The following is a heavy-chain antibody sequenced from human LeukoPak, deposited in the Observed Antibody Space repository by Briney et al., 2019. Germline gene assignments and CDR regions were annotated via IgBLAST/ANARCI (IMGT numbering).Heavy chain of an antibody. CDR1: GFTFSTYA. Sequence: GGSLRLSCTASGFTFSTYAMHWVRQAPGKGLEWVAVISYDGSSKYYADSVKGRFTISRDNSKNTLYLQMNSLRAEDTAVYYCARARSSYGYGDAFDIWGQGTMVTVSS. J-gene: IGHJ3*02. D-gene: IGHD5-18*01. V-gene: IGHV3-30*04. CDR2: ISYDGSSK. CDR3: ARARSSYGYGDAFDI.